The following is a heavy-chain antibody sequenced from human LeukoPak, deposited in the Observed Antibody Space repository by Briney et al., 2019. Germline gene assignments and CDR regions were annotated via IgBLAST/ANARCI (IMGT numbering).Heavy chain of an antibody. CDR2: ISYDGSNK. Sequence: GESLKISCAASGFTFSSYGMHWVRQAPGKGLGWVAVISYDGSNKYYADSVKGRFTISRDNSKNTLYLQMNSLRAEDTAVYYCAKDPPPAGIAVALYYGMDVWGQGTTVTVSS. CDR1: GFTFSSYG. J-gene: IGHJ6*02. D-gene: IGHD6-19*01. CDR3: AKDPPPAGIAVALYYGMDV. V-gene: IGHV3-30*18.